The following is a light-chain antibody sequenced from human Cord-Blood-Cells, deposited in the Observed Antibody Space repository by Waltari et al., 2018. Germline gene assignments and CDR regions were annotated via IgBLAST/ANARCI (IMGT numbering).Light chain of an antibody. CDR1: KLGDKY. J-gene: IGLJ2*01. CDR2: QDS. CDR3: QGWDSSHGV. V-gene: IGLV3-1*01. Sequence: SYELTQPPSVSVSPGQTASITCSGDKLGDKYACWYQQKPGQSPVLVIYQDSKRPSGIPGRFSGSNSGNTATLPISGTQAMDEADYYGQGWDSSHGVFGGGTKLTVL.